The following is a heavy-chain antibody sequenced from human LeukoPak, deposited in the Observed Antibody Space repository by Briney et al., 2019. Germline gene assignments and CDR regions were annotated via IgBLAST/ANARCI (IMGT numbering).Heavy chain of an antibody. CDR3: ARDSPDIVATPLGY. CDR1: GGTFSSYA. D-gene: IGHD5-12*01. Sequence: ASVKVSCKASGGTFSSYAIGWVRQAPGQGLEWMGGIIPIFGTANYAQKFQGRVTITADESTSTAYMELSSLRSEDTAVYYCARDSPDIVATPLGYWGQGTLVTVSS. CDR2: IIPIFGTA. V-gene: IGHV1-69*13. J-gene: IGHJ4*02.